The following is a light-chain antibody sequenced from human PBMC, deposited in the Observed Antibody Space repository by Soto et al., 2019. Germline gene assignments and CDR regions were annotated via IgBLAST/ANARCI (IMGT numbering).Light chain of an antibody. CDR2: GAS. Sequence: EIVMTQSPVTLSVSPGERATLSCRASQSVSSNLAWYQHKPGQAPRLLIYGASTRATGVPARFSGSGSGTEFNLTISSLQSEDFAVYYCQHYNNWPPWTFGQGTKVEIK. CDR3: QHYNNWPPWT. J-gene: IGKJ1*01. V-gene: IGKV3-15*01. CDR1: QSVSSN.